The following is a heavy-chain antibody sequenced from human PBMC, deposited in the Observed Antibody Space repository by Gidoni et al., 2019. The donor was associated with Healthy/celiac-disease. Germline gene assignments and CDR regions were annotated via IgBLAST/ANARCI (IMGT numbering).Heavy chain of an antibody. D-gene: IGHD6-19*01. V-gene: IGHV3-33*01. J-gene: IGHJ4*02. CDR1: AVTFMRYG. CDR2: IWYDGSNK. CDR3: ARERSPYSSGWRALSY. Sequence: QVQLVESGGGVVQPGRSLRLACEATAVTFMRYGMHWVRQAPGKGLEWVAGIWYDGSNKYYADSVKGRVTISRDNSKNTLYLQMNSLRAEDTAVYYCARERSPYSSGWRALSYWGQGTLVTVSS.